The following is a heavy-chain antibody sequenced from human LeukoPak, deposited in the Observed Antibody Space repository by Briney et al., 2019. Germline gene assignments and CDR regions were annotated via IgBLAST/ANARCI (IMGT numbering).Heavy chain of an antibody. V-gene: IGHV4-38-2*02. CDR3: ARLVIP. CDR1: GFSISSGYY. Sequence: SETLSLTCTVSGFSISSGYYWGWIRQPPGKRLEWIGSVSHSGITYYNSSLNSRVSIAVDTSKNQFSLKVNSVTAADTAVYYCARLVIPWGQGILVTVSS. J-gene: IGHJ5*02. CDR2: VSHSGIT. D-gene: IGHD3-10*01.